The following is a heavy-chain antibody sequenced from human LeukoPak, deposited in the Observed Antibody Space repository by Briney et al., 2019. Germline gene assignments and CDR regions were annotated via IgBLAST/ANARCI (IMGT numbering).Heavy chain of an antibody. J-gene: IGHJ4*02. Sequence: SQTLSLTCAISGDSVSSNSAAWSWIRQSPSRGLEWLGMTYYRSKWYNDYAVSVKSRITVNPDTSKNQFSLQLNSVTPEDTAVYYCAGSSNSLFRGDYFDYWGQGTLVTVSS. D-gene: IGHD6-13*01. V-gene: IGHV6-1*01. CDR2: TYYRSKWYN. CDR3: AGSSNSLFRGDYFDY. CDR1: GDSVSSNSAA.